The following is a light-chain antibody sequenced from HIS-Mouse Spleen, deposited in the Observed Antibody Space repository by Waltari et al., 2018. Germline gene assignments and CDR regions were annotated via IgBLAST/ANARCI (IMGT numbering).Light chain of an antibody. J-gene: IGKJ2*01. CDR1: QSLVYSDGNTY. CDR2: KVS. Sequence: TQPASVSGSPGQSITISCRSSQSLVYSDGNTYLNWFQQRPGQSPRRLIYKVSNRDSGVPDRFSGSGSGTDFTLKISRVEAEDVGVYYCMQGTHWPYTFGQGTKLEIK. CDR3: MQGTHWPYT. V-gene: IGKV2-30*01.